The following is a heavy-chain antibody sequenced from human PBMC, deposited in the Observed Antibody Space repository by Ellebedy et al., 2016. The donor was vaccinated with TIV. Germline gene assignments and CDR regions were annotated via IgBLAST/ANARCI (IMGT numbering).Heavy chain of an antibody. V-gene: IGHV3-21*01. D-gene: IGHD2-21*02. CDR3: ARDGPAYCGGDCYAFDC. J-gene: IGHJ4*02. CDR1: GFTFSSYT. Sequence: GESLKISXAASGFTFSSYTMGWVCQAPGKGLEWVSSISRTNTYIDYADSVKGRFTISRDNARNSLYLQMSSLGAEDTAIYYCARDGPAYCGGDCYAFDCWGQGTLVTVSS. CDR2: ISRTNTYI.